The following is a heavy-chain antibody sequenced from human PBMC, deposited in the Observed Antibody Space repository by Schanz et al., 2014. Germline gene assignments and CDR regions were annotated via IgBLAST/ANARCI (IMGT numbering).Heavy chain of an antibody. CDR1: GFTFSTYA. V-gene: IGHV3-23*04. CDR2: ISGSGGST. CDR3: AKDLLYGAPMPLNHLDY. J-gene: IGHJ4*02. Sequence: EVQLVESGGGLVQPGGSLRLSCAASGFTFSTYAMSWVRQAPGKGLEWVSGISGSGGSTYYADSVKGRFTISRDNSKNTLYLQMNSLRAEDTAVYYCAKDLLYGAPMPLNHLDYWGQGTLVTGSS. D-gene: IGHD2-2*01.